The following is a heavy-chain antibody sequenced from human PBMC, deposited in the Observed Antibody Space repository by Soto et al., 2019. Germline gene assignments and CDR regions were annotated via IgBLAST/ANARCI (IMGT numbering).Heavy chain of an antibody. CDR3: GRDFRNIVVVPTATGHLDY. CDR1: GYTFTSYY. J-gene: IGHJ4*02. CDR2: INPSGGGT. V-gene: IGHV1-46*03. Sequence: ASVKVSCKASGYTFTSYYMHWVRQAPGQGLEWMGIINPSGGGTSYAQKFQVRVTMTRDTSTSTVYMELSSLRSEDTAVYYCGRDFRNIVVVPTATGHLDYWGQGPLVTVSS. D-gene: IGHD2-2*01.